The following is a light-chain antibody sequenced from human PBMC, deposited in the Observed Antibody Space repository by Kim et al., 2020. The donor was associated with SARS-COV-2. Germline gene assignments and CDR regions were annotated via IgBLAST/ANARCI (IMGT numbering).Light chain of an antibody. CDR3: QQYNSYLLT. Sequence: ASVGDRVTITCRASESISSWLAWYQQKPGKAPKLLIYDASSLESGVPSRFSGSGSGTEFTLTISSLQPDDFATYYCQQYNSYLLTFGGGTKVDIK. CDR1: ESISSW. CDR2: DAS. V-gene: IGKV1-5*01. J-gene: IGKJ4*01.